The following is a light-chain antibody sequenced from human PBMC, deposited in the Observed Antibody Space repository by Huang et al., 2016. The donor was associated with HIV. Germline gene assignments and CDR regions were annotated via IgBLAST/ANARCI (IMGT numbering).Light chain of an antibody. V-gene: IGKV3-15*01. CDR2: GVS. CDR1: QSVKKN. Sequence: DMVMTQSPGPLSVSPGERATLSCRASQSVKKNLAWYQQKPGQAPRLLISGVSTRDTGVPARFSGNGSETEFTLTITSVQSEDSAVYYCQQYNNWPPYDFGQGTKLEIK. CDR3: QQYNNWPPYD. J-gene: IGKJ2*01.